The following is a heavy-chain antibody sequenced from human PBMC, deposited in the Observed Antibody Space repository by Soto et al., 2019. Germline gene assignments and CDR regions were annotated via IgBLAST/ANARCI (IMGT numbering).Heavy chain of an antibody. V-gene: IGHV4-59*01. CDR3: ARELFGRSVWFDP. CDR2: IYYSGST. J-gene: IGHJ5*02. Sequence: PSETLSLTCTVSGGSISGYYGSWIRQPPGKGLEWIGYIYYSGSTNYNPSLKSRVTISVDTSKNQFSLKLSSVTAADTAVYYCARELFGRSVWFDPWGQGTLVTVSS. CDR1: GGSISGYY. D-gene: IGHD3-10*01.